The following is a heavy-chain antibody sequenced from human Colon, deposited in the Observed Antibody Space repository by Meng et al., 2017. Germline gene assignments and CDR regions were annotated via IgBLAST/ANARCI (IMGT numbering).Heavy chain of an antibody. CDR3: ARMSVGAKRGRDY. CDR2: IYHSGTT. Sequence: VQPQAAGPGPVTPSGTLSLPSAVYGGFINTTDWWTWVRQPPVKGLEWIGDIYHSGTTMSNPSLKSRLSMSIDKSLNQFSLELTSVTAADTAVYYCARMSVGAKRGRDYWGQGTLVTVSS. CDR1: GGFINTTDW. J-gene: IGHJ4*02. V-gene: IGHV4-4*02. D-gene: IGHD1-26*01.